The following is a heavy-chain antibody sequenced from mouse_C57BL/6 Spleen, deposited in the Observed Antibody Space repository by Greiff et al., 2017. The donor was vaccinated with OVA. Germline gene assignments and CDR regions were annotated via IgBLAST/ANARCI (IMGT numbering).Heavy chain of an antibody. CDR3: ARGIYSSFFAY. CDR1: GFTFSDYG. J-gene: IGHJ3*01. Sequence: EVMLVESGGGLVKPGGSLKLSCAASGFTFSDYGMHWVRQAPEKGLEWVAYISSGSSTIYYADTVKGRFTISRDNAKNTLFLQMTSLRSEDTAMYYCARGIYSSFFAYWGQGTLVTVSA. CDR2: ISSGSSTI. D-gene: IGHD2-1*01. V-gene: IGHV5-17*01.